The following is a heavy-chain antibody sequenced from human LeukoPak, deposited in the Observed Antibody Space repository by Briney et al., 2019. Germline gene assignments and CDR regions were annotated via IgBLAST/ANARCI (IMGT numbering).Heavy chain of an antibody. CDR3: VRGYSFGPYGMDD. CDR1: GFPFISYA. CDR2: ISDSGGST. J-gene: IGHJ6*02. D-gene: IGHD3-16*01. Sequence: GGSLRLSCSASGFPFISYAMHWVRQAPGKGLEYVSAISDSGGSTYYADSVKGRFTISRDNSKNTLYLQMSSLRAEDTAVYFCVRGYSFGPYGMDDWGQGTTVTVSS. V-gene: IGHV3-64D*09.